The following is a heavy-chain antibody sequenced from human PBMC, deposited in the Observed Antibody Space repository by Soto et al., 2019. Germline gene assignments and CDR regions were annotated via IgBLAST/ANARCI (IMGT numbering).Heavy chain of an antibody. D-gene: IGHD1-7*01. CDR3: ARARPGTIDAFDI. Sequence: QSQTLSLTCAISGDSVSSNSAAWNSIRQSPSRGLEWLGRTYYRSKWYNDYAVSVKSRITINPDTSKNQFSLQLNSVTPEDTAVYYCARARPGTIDAFDIWGQGTMVTVSS. V-gene: IGHV6-1*01. CDR1: GDSVSSNSAA. CDR2: TYYRSKWYN. J-gene: IGHJ3*02.